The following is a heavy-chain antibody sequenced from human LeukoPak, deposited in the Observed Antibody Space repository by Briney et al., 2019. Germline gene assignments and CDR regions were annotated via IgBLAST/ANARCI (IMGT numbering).Heavy chain of an antibody. CDR2: ISYDGSNK. V-gene: IGHV3-30*18. CDR1: GFTFSSYG. Sequence: GGSLRLSCAASGFTFSSYGMHWVRQAPGKGLVWVAVISYDGSNKYYADSVRGRFTISRDNSKNTLYLQMNSLRAEDTAVYYCAKDAHSGSSYYYYYGMDVWGQGTTVTVSS. D-gene: IGHD1-26*01. J-gene: IGHJ6*02. CDR3: AKDAHSGSSYYYYYGMDV.